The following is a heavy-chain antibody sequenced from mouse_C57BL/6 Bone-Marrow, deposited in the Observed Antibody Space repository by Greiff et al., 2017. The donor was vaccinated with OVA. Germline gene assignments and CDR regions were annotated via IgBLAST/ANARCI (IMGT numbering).Heavy chain of an antibody. CDR1: GFTFSDAW. J-gene: IGHJ1*03. CDR3: TSPGYDVEYFDV. V-gene: IGHV6-6*01. CDR2: ISNKANNHAT. D-gene: IGHD2-2*01. Sequence: EVKLMESGGGLVQPGGSMKLSCAASGFTFSDAWMDWVRQSPEKGLEWVAEISNKANNHATYYAESGKGRFTISRDDSKSSVYLQMNSCRAEDTCIYYGTSPGYDVEYFDVWGTGTTVTVSS.